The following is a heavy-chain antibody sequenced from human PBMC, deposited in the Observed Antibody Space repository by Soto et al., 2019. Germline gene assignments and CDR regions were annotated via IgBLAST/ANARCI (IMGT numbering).Heavy chain of an antibody. CDR3: ARVYCSGGSCYSPDEYYYYGMDV. D-gene: IGHD2-15*01. CDR2: IIPIFGTA. Sequence: SVKVSCKASGGTFSSYAISWVRQAPGQGLEWMGGIIPIFGTANYAQKFQGRVAITADESTSTAYMELSSLRSEDTAVYYCARVYCSGGSCYSPDEYYYYGMDVWGQGTTVTVSS. J-gene: IGHJ6*02. V-gene: IGHV1-69*13. CDR1: GGTFSSYA.